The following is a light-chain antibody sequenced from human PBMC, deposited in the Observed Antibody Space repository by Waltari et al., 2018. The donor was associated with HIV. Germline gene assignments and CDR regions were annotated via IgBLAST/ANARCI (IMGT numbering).Light chain of an antibody. Sequence: EIVMTQSPAALPAFPGGGAKLPCSASASASSNLAWYQQKPGQAPSPLIYGASTRSTSIPARFSGSGSCTAFTLTISSLQSEDFAVYYCQQYNNGPPLTFGGGTKVEIK. J-gene: IGKJ4*01. CDR1: ASASSN. CDR3: QQYNNGPPLT. V-gene: IGKV3-15*01. CDR2: GAS.